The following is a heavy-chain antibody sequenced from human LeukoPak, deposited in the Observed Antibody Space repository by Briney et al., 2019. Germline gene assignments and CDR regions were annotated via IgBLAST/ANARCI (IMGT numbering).Heavy chain of an antibody. CDR1: GFTFSSYW. V-gene: IGHV3-7*01. J-gene: IGHJ4*02. CDR3: ASPYYYDSSGYHEVFDY. Sequence: PGGSLRLSCAASGFTFSSYWMSWVRQAPGKGLEWVANIKQDGSEKYYVDSVKGRFTISRDNAKNSLYLQMNSLRAEDTAVYYCASPYYYDSSGYHEVFDYWGQGTLVTVSS. CDR2: IKQDGSEK. D-gene: IGHD3-22*01.